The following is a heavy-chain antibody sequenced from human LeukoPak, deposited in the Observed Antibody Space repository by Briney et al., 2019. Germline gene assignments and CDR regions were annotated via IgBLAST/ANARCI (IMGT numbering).Heavy chain of an antibody. V-gene: IGHV4-59*01. CDR2: IYYSGST. D-gene: IGHD3-22*01. J-gene: IGHJ4*02. CDR3: ARAVVLYYDGSGYSTRFDY. CDR1: GDSISRYY. Sequence: SETLSLTCTVSGDSISRYYWSWIRQPPGKGLEWIGYIYYSGSTNYNPSLKSRLTMSVDTSKNQFSLKLRSVTAADTAMYYCARAVVLYYDGSGYSTRFDYWGQGTLVTVSS.